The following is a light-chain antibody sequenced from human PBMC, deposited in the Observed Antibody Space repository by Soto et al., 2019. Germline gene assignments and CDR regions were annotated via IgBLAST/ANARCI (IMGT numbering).Light chain of an antibody. CDR3: HQYDDGPYT. CDR1: QSVSSN. CDR2: GAS. J-gene: IGKJ2*01. V-gene: IGKV3-15*01. Sequence: IVVTQSPATLSVSTGERATLSCRASQSVSSNVAWYQQIPGQTPRLLIYGASTRATTIPVRFSGSGSGTEFTLTISSLQSEDFAVYYCHQYDDGPYTFGQGTKVDI.